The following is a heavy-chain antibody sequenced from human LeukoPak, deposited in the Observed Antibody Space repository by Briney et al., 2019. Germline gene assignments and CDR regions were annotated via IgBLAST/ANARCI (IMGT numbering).Heavy chain of an antibody. J-gene: IGHJ4*02. V-gene: IGHV4-38-2*02. CDR2: IYHSGST. CDR1: GGSISSGYY. D-gene: IGHD3-3*01. Sequence: PSETLSLTCTVSGGSISSGYYWGWIRQPPGKGLEWIGSIYHSGSTYYNPSLKSRVTISVDTSKNQFSLKLSSVTAADTAVYYCARQEGYYDFWSGIDYWGQGTLVTVSS. CDR3: ARQEGYYDFWSGIDY.